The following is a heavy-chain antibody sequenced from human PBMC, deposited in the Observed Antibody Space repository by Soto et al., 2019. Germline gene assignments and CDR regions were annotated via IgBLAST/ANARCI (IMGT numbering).Heavy chain of an antibody. Sequence: GGALRLFCAASGFTFSNAWMSWVRQAPGKGLEWVGRIKSKTDGGTTDYAAPVKGRFTISRDDSKNTLYLQMNSLKTEDTAVSYCTTDLYLLMVYAPLPWFDPWGQGTLVTVSS. CDR2: IKSKTDGGTT. CDR3: TTDLYLLMVYAPLPWFDP. J-gene: IGHJ5*02. D-gene: IGHD2-8*01. CDR1: GFTFSNAW. V-gene: IGHV3-15*01.